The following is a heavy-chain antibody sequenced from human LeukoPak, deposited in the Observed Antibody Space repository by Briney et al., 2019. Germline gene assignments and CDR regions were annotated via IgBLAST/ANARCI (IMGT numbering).Heavy chain of an antibody. V-gene: IGHV1-24*01. Sequence: GASVKVSCKVSGYTLTELSMHWVRQAPGKGLEWMGGFDPEDGETIYAQKFQGRVTMTEDTSTDTAYMELSSLRSEDTAVYYCATIGSSGYAIDYWAREPWSPSPQ. J-gene: IGHJ4*02. CDR1: GYTLTELS. D-gene: IGHD3-22*01. CDR2: FDPEDGET. CDR3: ATIGSSGYAIDY.